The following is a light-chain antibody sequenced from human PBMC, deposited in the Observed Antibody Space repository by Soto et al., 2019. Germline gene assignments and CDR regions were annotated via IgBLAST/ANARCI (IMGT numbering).Light chain of an antibody. CDR3: QQYNNWPPWT. CDR1: QSVSSY. J-gene: IGKJ5*01. CDR2: GAS. Sequence: EIVFTQSPSTLSLSPGERATLSCRASQSVSSYLAWYQQKPGQAPRLLIYGASTRAAGIPARFSGSGSGTEFTLTISSLQSEDFAVYYCQQYNNWPPWTFGQGTRLEIK. V-gene: IGKV3-15*01.